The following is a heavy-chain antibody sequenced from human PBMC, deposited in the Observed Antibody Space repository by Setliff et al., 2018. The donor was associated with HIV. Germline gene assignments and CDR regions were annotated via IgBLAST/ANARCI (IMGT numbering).Heavy chain of an antibody. J-gene: IGHJ4*02. CDR3: ARARGPPLPVLDF. Sequence: SETLSLTCTVSGGSITTTNYYWGWVRQSPGKGLEWIGVIYYRGSAYYILSLQSRVTLSVDTSKNSFSLHLTSVTAADTAVYFCARARGPPLPVLDFWGPGTLVTVSS. CDR1: GGSITTTNYY. D-gene: IGHD3-10*01. V-gene: IGHV4-39*07. CDR2: IYYRGSA.